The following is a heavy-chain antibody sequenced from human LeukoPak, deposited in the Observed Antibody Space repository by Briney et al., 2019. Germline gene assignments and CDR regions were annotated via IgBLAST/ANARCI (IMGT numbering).Heavy chain of an antibody. CDR3: ALYCSSTSCYSDRGYYFDY. Sequence: SQTLSLTCTVSGGSISSGGYYWSWIRQPPGKGLEWIGYIYHSGSTYYNPSLKSRVTISVDRSKNQFSLKLSSVTAADTAVYYCALYCSSTSCYSDRGYYFDYWGQGTLVTVSS. D-gene: IGHD2-2*02. CDR1: GGSISSGGYY. CDR2: IYHSGST. V-gene: IGHV4-30-2*01. J-gene: IGHJ4*02.